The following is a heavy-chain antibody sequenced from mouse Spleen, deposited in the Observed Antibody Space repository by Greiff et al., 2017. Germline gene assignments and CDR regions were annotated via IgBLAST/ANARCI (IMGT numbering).Heavy chain of an antibody. Sequence: EVKLEESGGGLVKPGGSLKLSCAASGFTFSDYGMHWVRQAPEKGLEWVAYISSGSSTIYYADTVKGRFTISRDNAKYTLFLQMTSLRSEDTAMYYCARPTATFLYYYAMDYWGQGTSVTVSS. CDR2: ISSGSSTI. CDR3: ARPTATFLYYYAMDY. J-gene: IGHJ4*01. V-gene: IGHV5-17*01. CDR1: GFTFSDYG. D-gene: IGHD1-2*01.